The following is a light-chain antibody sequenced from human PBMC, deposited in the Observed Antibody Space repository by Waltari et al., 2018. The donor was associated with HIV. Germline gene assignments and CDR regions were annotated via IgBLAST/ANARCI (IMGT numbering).Light chain of an antibody. CDR1: QSVSSSY. J-gene: IGKJ1*01. CDR3: QQGET. V-gene: IGKV3-20*01. CDR2: GAS. Sequence: EIVLTQSPGTLSLSPGERATLSCRASQSVSSSYLAWYQQKPGQAPRLLIYGASSRATGIPDRFSGSGSGTDFTLTISRLEPEDFAVYYCQQGETFGQGTKVEIK.